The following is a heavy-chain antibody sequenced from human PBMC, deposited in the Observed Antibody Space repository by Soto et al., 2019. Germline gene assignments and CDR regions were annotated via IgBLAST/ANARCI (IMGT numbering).Heavy chain of an antibody. Sequence: QVQLAESGGGVVQPGRSLRLSCIGSGFRFSDYGMHWVRQAPGKGLEWVAMMSFDGTYKYSADSVKGRFIISRDNSKNTLYLKMNSLRAEDTAVYHCAKDRRDGEYNSVYDFWGRGTLVTVSS. CDR2: MSFDGTYK. CDR1: GFRFSDYG. J-gene: IGHJ4*02. D-gene: IGHD4-17*01. V-gene: IGHV3-30*18. CDR3: AKDRRDGEYNSVYDF.